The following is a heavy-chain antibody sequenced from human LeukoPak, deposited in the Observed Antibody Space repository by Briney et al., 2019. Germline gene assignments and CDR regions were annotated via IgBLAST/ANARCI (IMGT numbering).Heavy chain of an antibody. J-gene: IGHJ3*02. CDR2: IYYSGST. CDR3: ARSMVRGVLDAFDI. D-gene: IGHD3-10*01. CDR1: GGSISSGGYY. V-gene: IGHV4-61*08. Sequence: PSETLSLTCTVSGGSISSGGYYWSWIRQHPGKGLEWIGYIYYSGSTYYNPSLKSRVTISVDTSKNQFSLKLSSVTAADTAVYYCARSMVRGVLDAFDIWGQGTMVTVSS.